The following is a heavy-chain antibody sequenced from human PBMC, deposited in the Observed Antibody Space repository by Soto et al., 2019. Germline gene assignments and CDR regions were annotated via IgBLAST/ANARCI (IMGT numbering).Heavy chain of an antibody. J-gene: IGHJ5*02. CDR2: IVPTGGDT. CDR1: GFTFSNYA. Sequence: GGSLRLSCAASGFTFSNYAMNWVRQAPGKGLEWVSTIVPTGGDTYYADSVKGRFTISRDNSQNTLYLQMNSLRAEDTALYFCAKDQNWNYISLYFDPWGQGTLVTVSS. CDR3: AKDQNWNYISLYFDP. V-gene: IGHV3-23*01. D-gene: IGHD1-7*01.